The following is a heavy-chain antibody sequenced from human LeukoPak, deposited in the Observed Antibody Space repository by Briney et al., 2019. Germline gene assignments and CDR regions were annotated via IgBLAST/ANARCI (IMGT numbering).Heavy chain of an antibody. CDR3: ARVGAGSSYGYADY. D-gene: IGHD5-18*01. CDR1: GFTFSDFD. Sequence: GRSLRLSCAASGFTFSDFDMHWVRQAPGKGLEWVAVISYDGSNKYYADSVKGRFTISGDNSKNTLYLQMNSLRAEDTAVYYCARVGAGSSYGYADYWGQGTLVTVSS. J-gene: IGHJ4*02. V-gene: IGHV3-30*14. CDR2: ISYDGSNK.